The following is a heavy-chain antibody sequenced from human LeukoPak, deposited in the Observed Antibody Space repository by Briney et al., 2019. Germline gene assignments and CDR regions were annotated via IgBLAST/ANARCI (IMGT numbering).Heavy chain of an antibody. CDR2: IKRKTEGGTT. CDR1: GITFSNAW. Sequence: PGGSLRLSCAASGITFSNAWMNWVRQAPGKGLEWVGHIKRKTEGGTTDYAAPVKGRFTISRDDSKSTLYMQMSSLETEDTALYYCTPGAWPHPHSFDYRGQGTLRTVS. J-gene: IGHJ4*02. CDR3: TPGAWPHPHSFDY. D-gene: IGHD3-10*01. V-gene: IGHV3-15*07.